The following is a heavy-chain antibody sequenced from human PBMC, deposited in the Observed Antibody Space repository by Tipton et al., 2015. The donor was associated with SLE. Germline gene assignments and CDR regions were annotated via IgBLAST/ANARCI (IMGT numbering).Heavy chain of an antibody. CDR1: GGSISSSNW. D-gene: IGHD6-13*01. V-gene: IGHV4-4*02. CDR2: IYHSGST. J-gene: IGHJ6*03. CDR3: ARGLYSSSWPYYYYMDV. Sequence: TLSLTCAVSGGSISSSNWWSWVRQPPGKGLEWIGEIYHSGSTNYNPSLKSRVTISVDTSKNQFSLKLSSVTAADTAVYYCARGLYSSSWPYYYYMDVWGKGTTVTVSS.